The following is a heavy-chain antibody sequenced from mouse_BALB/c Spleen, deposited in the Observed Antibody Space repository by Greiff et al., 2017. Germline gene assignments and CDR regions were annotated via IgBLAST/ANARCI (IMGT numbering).Heavy chain of an antibody. Sequence: VQLQQSGAELAKPGASVKMSCKASGYTFTSYWMHWVKQRPGQGLEWIGYINPSTGYTEYNQKFKDKATLTADKSSSTAYMQLSSLTSEDSAVYYCARSMITEGMDYWGQGTSVTVSS. CDR2: INPSTGYT. CDR3: ARSMITEGMDY. J-gene: IGHJ4*01. CDR1: GYTFTSYW. D-gene: IGHD2-4*01. V-gene: IGHV1-7*01.